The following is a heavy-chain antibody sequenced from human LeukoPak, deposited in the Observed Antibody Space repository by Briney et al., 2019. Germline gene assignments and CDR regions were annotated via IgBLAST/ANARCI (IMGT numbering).Heavy chain of an antibody. Sequence: SETLSLTCAVYGGSFSGYYWSWIRQPPGKGLEWIGEINHSGSTNYNPSLKSRVTISVDTSQNQFSLKLSSVTAADTAVYYFARVVIAAAGTGCFDPGRQGTLVSVSS. J-gene: IGHJ5*02. CDR2: INHSGST. CDR3: ARVVIAAAGTGCFDP. V-gene: IGHV4-34*01. D-gene: IGHD6-13*01. CDR1: GGSFSGYY.